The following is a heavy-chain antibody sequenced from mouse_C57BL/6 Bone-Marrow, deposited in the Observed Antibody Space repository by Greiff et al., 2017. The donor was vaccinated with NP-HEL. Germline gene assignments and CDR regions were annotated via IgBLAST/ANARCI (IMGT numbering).Heavy chain of an antibody. J-gene: IGHJ1*03. V-gene: IGHV15-2*01. CDR2: ILPSIGRT. Sequence: QVQLQQSGSELRSPGSSVKLSCKDFDSEVFPIAYMSWVRQKPGHGFEWIGGILPSIGRTIYGEKFEDKATLDADTLSNTAYLELNSLTSEDSAIYYCARLRDYYGSSYWYFDVWGTGTTVTVSS. D-gene: IGHD1-1*01. CDR3: ARLRDYYGSSYWYFDV. CDR1: DSEVFPIAY.